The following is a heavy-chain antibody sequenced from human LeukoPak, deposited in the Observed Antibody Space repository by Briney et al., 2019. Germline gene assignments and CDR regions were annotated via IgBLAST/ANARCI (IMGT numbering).Heavy chain of an antibody. CDR2: WYNNGTS. D-gene: IGHD3-22*01. V-gene: IGHV4-39*07. J-gene: IGHJ4*02. CDR1: GGSISSSSYY. Sequence: PSETLSLTCTVSGGSISSSSYYWTWIRQSPGKGLEWIGSWYNNGTSYYNPSLHSRVTISVDTSKNQFSLKLSSVTAADTAVYYCARDSVRYYYDSSGWVHYFDYWGQGTLVTVSS. CDR3: ARDSVRYYYDSSGWVHYFDY.